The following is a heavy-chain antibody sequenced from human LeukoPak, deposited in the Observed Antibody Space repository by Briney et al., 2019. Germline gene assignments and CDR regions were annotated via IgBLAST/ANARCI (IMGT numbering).Heavy chain of an antibody. CDR1: VFTFSGCE. CDR3: ARSYTTVTYDY. CDR2: SSSSGSSI. V-gene: IGHV3-48*03. D-gene: IGHD4-17*01. J-gene: IGHJ4*02. Sequence: PGGSLRLSCAASVFTFSGCEMNWVRQAPGKGLEWVSYSSSSGSSIYYADSVKGRFTISRDNAKNSLYLQMNSLRAEDTADYYCARSYTTVTYDYWGQGTLVTVSS.